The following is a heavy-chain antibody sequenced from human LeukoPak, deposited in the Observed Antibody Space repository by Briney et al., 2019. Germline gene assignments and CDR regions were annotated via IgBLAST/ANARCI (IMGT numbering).Heavy chain of an antibody. V-gene: IGHV4-4*02. D-gene: IGHD4-11*01. CDR2: IYHSGST. CDR1: GGSISSSNW. Sequence: PSETLSLTCAVSGGSISSSNWWSWVRQPPGKGLEWIGEIYHSGSTNYNPSLKSRVTISVDTSKNQFSLKLSSVTAADTAVYYCARGNYVRYYYYYYGMDVWGQGTTVTVSS. CDR3: ARGNYVRYYYYYYGMDV. J-gene: IGHJ6*02.